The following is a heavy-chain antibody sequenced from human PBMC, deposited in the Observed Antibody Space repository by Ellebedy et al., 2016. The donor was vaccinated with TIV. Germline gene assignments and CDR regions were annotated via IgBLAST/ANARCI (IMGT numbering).Heavy chain of an antibody. V-gene: IGHV4-4*02. CDR2: IFHNGVT. CDR3: AKAAAYCLEY. CDR1: GDSIRKTESW. D-gene: IGHD2-15*01. J-gene: IGHJ4*02. Sequence: GSLRLSXAVSGDSIRKTESWWSWVRQTSGKGLEWIGEIFHNGVTKYNPSLRNRVTISVDKSRSQLSLRLNSVTAADTAVYYCAKAAAYCLEYWGQGTLVTVSS.